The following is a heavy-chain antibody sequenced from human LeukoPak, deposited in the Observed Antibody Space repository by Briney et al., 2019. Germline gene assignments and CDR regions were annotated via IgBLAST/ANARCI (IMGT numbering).Heavy chain of an antibody. J-gene: IGHJ3*02. V-gene: IGHV1-8*01. Sequence: ASVKVSCKASGYTFTCYDINWVRQATGQGLGWMGWMNPNSGNTGYAQKFQGRVTMTRNTSISTAYMELSSLRSEDTAVYYCARVKDGYNPSAFDIWGQGTMVTVSS. CDR3: ARVKDGYNPSAFDI. CDR1: GYTFTCYD. D-gene: IGHD5-24*01. CDR2: MNPNSGNT.